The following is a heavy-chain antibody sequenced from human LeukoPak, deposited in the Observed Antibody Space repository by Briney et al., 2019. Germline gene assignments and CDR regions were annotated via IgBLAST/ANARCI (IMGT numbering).Heavy chain of an antibody. D-gene: IGHD3-22*01. CDR2: IRGDESRK. V-gene: IGHV3-7*01. Sequence: ETLSLTCTVSGGSISSYYWSWIRQPPGKGLEWVANIRGDESRKYYLDSVTGRFTISRDNAKNSLYLQMNSLRAEDTAVYYCARDANYHVSSDYYDAFDIWGQGTMVTVSS. CDR3: ARDANYHVSSDYYDAFDI. CDR1: GGSISSYY. J-gene: IGHJ3*02.